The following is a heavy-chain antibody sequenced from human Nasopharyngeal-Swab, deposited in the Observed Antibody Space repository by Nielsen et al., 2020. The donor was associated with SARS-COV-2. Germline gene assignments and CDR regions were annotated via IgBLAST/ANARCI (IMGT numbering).Heavy chain of an antibody. CDR2: ISWNSGSI. J-gene: IGHJ4*02. D-gene: IGHD3-10*01. V-gene: IGHV3-9*01. Sequence: SLKISCAASGFTFDDYAMHWVRQAPGTGLEWVSGISWNSGSIGYADSVKGRFTISRDNAKNSLYLQMNSLSAEDTALYYCAKVGANFDYWGQGTLVTVSS. CDR1: GFTFDDYA. CDR3: AKVGANFDY.